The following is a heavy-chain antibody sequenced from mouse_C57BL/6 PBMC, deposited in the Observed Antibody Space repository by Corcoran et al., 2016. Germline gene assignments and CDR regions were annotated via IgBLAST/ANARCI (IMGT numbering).Heavy chain of an antibody. D-gene: IGHD3-2*02. V-gene: IGHV1-26*01. CDR2: INPNNGGT. J-gene: IGHJ4*01. CDR1: GYTFTDYY. CDR3: ARQLRAGAMDY. Sequence: EVQLQQSGPELVKPGASVKISCKASGYTFTDYYMNWVKQSHGKSLEWIGDINPNNGGTSYNQKFKGKATLTVDKSSSTAYMELRSLTSEDSAVYYCARQLRAGAMDYWGQGISVTVSS.